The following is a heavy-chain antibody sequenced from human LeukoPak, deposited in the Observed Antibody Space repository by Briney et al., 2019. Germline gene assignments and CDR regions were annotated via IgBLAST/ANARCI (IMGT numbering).Heavy chain of an antibody. CDR3: ALLAAGNTNDY. Sequence: PGGSLRLSCAASGFTFSSYAMHWVRQAPGKGLEWVAVISYDGSNKYYADSAKGRFTFPRDNSKNTPYLQMNSLRAEDTAVYYCALLAAGNTNDYWGQGTLVTVSS. CDR2: ISYDGSNK. V-gene: IGHV3-30-3*01. CDR1: GFTFSSYA. J-gene: IGHJ4*02. D-gene: IGHD6-13*01.